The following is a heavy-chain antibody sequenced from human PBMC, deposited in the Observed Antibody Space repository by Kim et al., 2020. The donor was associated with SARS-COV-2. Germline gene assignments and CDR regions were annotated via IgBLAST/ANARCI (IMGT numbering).Heavy chain of an antibody. V-gene: IGHV3-11*01. CDR2: ISSSGSTI. Sequence: GGSLRLSCAASGFTVSDYYMSWIRQAPGKGLEWVASISSSGSTIYYADSVKGRFIISRDNARHSLYLQMNNLRADDTAVYYCASATWNSQYFDFWGQGTLVTAS. CDR3: ASATWNSQYFDF. CDR1: GFTVSDYY. D-gene: IGHD1-1*01. J-gene: IGHJ4*01.